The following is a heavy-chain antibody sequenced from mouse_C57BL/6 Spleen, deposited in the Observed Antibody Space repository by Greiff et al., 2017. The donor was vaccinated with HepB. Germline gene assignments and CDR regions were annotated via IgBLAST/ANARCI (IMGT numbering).Heavy chain of an antibody. CDR2: IDPNSGGT. Sequence: VQLQQSGAELVKPGASVKLSCKASGYTFTSYWMNWVKQRPGRGLEWIGRIDPNSGGTKYNEKFKSKATLTVDKPSSTAYMQLSSLTSEDAAVYYCSTLDDGSSYEGLGRYAMYYWGQGTSVTVSS. D-gene: IGHD1-1*01. CDR3: STLDDGSSYEGLGRYAMYY. J-gene: IGHJ4*01. V-gene: IGHV1-72*01. CDR1: GYTFTSYW.